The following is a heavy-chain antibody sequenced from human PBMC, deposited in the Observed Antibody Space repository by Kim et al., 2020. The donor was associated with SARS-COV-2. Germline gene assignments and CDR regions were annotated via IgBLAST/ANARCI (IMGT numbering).Heavy chain of an antibody. V-gene: IGHV3-30*18. Sequence: GGSLRLSCAASGFTFSSYGMHWVRQAPGKGLEWVAVISYDGSNKYYADSVKGRFTISRDNSKNTLYLQMNSLRAEDTAVYYCAKDRGGDYGAYGMDVCG. CDR1: GFTFSSYG. CDR2: ISYDGSNK. J-gene: IGHJ6*02. CDR3: AKDRGGDYGAYGMDV. D-gene: IGHD4-17*01.